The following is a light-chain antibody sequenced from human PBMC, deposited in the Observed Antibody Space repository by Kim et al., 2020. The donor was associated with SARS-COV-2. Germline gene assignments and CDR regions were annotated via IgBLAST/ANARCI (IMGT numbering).Light chain of an antibody. V-gene: IGLV6-57*04. CDR3: QSYNRDNVL. CDR1: SGSIDDNY. CDR2: EDD. Sequence: LTQPHSVSESPGKTVTISCTRSSGSIDDNYVQWYQQRPGGVPTAVIYEDDQRPSGVSDRFSGSIDNSSNSASLTISGLRTEDEADYYCQSYNRDNVLFGGGTQLTDL. J-gene: IGLJ2*01.